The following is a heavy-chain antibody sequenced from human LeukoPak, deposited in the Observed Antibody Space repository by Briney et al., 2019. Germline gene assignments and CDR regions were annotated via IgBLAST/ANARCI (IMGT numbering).Heavy chain of an antibody. J-gene: IGHJ5*02. V-gene: IGHV1-8*01. CDR1: GYTFTSYD. D-gene: IGHD5-12*01. CDR2: MNPNSGNT. Sequence: ASVKVSCKASGYTFTSYDINWVRQAPGQGLEWMGWMNPNSGNTDYAQNFQGRVTMTTDTSISTAYMELSGLRSEDTAIYYCAGGWEPYDYFFDPWGQGTLVIVSS. CDR3: AGGWEPYDYFFDP.